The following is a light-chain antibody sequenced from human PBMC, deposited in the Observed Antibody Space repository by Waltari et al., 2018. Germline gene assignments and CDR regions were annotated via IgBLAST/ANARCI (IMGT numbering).Light chain of an antibody. J-gene: IGLJ1*01. CDR2: EVI. V-gene: IGLV2-23*02. Sequence: QSALTQPASVSGTPGQSITISCTGTNSDVGNYNLVSWYQHHPGEAPKLIIFEVIKRPSGVSNRFSGSKSGNTASLTISGLQAEDEADYYCCSYAGSGTYVFGTGTKVTVL. CDR1: NSDVGNYNL. CDR3: CSYAGSGTYV.